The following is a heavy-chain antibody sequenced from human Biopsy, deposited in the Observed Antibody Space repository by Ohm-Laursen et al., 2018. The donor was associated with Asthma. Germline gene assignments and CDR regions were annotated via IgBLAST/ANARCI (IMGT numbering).Heavy chain of an antibody. V-gene: IGHV1-3*01. D-gene: IGHD5-12*01. CDR2: INAGNGNT. J-gene: IGHJ6*02. CDR1: GYTFTSYA. Sequence: SVKVSCKASGYTFTSYAMHWVRQAPGQRLEWMGWINAGNGNTKYSQKFQGRVTITRDTSASTAYMELSSLSSEDTAVYYCARGYSGSDRIVYYYSGLEVWGQGTTVTVSS. CDR3: ARGYSGSDRIVYYYSGLEV.